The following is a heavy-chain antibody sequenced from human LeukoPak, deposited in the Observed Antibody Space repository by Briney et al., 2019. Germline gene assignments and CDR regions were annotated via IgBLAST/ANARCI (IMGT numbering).Heavy chain of an antibody. V-gene: IGHV3-48*01. CDR2: ISVGSTTI. Sequence: PGGSLRLSCAASGFTLSNYAINWVRQAPGKGLEWVSYISVGSTTIHYRDSVKGRFTVSRDNAKNSLYLQMNSLRAEDTAVYYCAREGIKECFDCWGQGTLITVSS. J-gene: IGHJ4*02. D-gene: IGHD3-3*01. CDR3: AREGIKECFDC. CDR1: GFTLSNYA.